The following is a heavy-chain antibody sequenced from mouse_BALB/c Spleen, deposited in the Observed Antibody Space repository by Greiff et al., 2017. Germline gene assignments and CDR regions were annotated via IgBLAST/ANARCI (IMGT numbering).Heavy chain of an antibody. CDR1: GFTFSSYA. CDR3: ARGGYGSSSGLYYFDY. D-gene: IGHD1-1*01. Sequence: EVQGVESGGGLVKPGGSLKLSCAASGFTFSSYAMSWVRQTPEKRLEWVASISSGGSTYYPDSVKGRFTISRDNARNILYLQMSSLRSEDTAMYYCARGGYGSSSGLYYFDYWGQGTTLTVSS. J-gene: IGHJ2*01. V-gene: IGHV5-6-5*01. CDR2: ISSGGST.